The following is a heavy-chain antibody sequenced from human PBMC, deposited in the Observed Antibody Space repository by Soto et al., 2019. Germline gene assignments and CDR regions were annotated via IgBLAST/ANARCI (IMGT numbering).Heavy chain of an antibody. CDR2: TYYRSNWYT. CDR3: ARGSYYSGWV. CDR1: GDSVSSTSTA. J-gene: IGHJ4*02. D-gene: IGHD6-19*01. Sequence: SQTLSLTCAISGDSVSSTSTAWSWIRQSPSRGLEWLGRTYYRSNWYTDYAVSVKSRITISPDTSKNRFSLQLNSVTPEDTAVYYCARGSYYSGWVWGQGTLVTVSS. V-gene: IGHV6-1*01.